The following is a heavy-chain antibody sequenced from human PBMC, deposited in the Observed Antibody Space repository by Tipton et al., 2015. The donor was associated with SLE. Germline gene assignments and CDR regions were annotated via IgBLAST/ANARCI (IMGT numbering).Heavy chain of an antibody. D-gene: IGHD5-12*01. CDR1: GGSINNYY. J-gene: IGHJ4*02. V-gene: IGHV4-4*08. Sequence: TLSLTCTVSGGSINNYYWGWIRQPPGKGMEWIGYIYSSGDTNYNPSLKSRVTISVDASKKQFSLKVNSVTAADTAVYYCARGRLRCDYWGQGNLVTVSS. CDR2: IYSSGDT. CDR3: ARGRLRCDY.